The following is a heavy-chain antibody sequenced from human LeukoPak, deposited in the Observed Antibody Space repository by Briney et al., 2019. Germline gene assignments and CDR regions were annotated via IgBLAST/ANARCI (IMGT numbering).Heavy chain of an antibody. V-gene: IGHV1-2*02. CDR1: GYTFTSYG. CDR3: AREGSSIAYYYDSSGYPPDY. J-gene: IGHJ4*02. Sequence: ASVKVSCKASGYTFTSYGISWVRQAPGQGLEWMGWINPNSGGTNYAQKFQGRVTMTRDTSISTAYMELSRLRSDDTAVYYCAREGSSIAYYYDSSGYPPDYWGQGTLVTVSS. D-gene: IGHD3-22*01. CDR2: INPNSGGT.